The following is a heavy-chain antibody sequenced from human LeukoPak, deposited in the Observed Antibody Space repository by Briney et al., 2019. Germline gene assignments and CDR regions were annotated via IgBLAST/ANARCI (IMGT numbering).Heavy chain of an antibody. J-gene: IGHJ3*02. CDR3: SKCYGSGSYLFDI. Sequence: PGGTLRLSCAASGFTFSSYAMSWVRQAPGKGLEWVSAISGSGGSTYYADPVKGRLTIARDNAKTAPYLQMNSLSAGEMVVYYCSKCYGSGSYLFDIWGQGTMVTVSS. CDR1: GFTFSSYA. D-gene: IGHD3-10*01. V-gene: IGHV3-23*01. CDR2: ISGSGGST.